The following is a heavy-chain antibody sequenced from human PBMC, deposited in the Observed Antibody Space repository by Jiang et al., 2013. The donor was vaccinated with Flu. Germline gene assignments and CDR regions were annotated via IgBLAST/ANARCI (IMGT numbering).Heavy chain of an antibody. CDR3: ARDGESIAADGGYGMDV. Sequence: VQLLESGGGLVQPGGSLRLSCAASGFTVSSNYMSWVRQAPGKGLELVSVIYSGGSTYYADSVKGRFTISRDNSKNTLYLQMNSLRAEDTAVYYCARDGESIAADGGYGMDVWGQGTTVTVSS. J-gene: IGHJ6*02. V-gene: IGHV3-66*02. D-gene: IGHD6-13*01. CDR2: IYSGGST. CDR1: GFTVSSNY.